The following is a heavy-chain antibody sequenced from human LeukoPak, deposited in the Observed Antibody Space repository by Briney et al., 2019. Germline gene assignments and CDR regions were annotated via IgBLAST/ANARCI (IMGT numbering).Heavy chain of an antibody. D-gene: IGHD3-10*01. V-gene: IGHV1-2*02. CDR2: INPNSGGT. J-gene: IGHJ4*02. Sequence: ASVKVSCKASGYTFTGYYMHWVRQAPGQGLEWMGWINPNSGGTNYAQKFQGRVTMTRDTSISTAYMELSRLRSDDTAVYYCARGQPRYYYGSGSYYNGFDYWGQGTLVTVSS. CDR3: ARGQPRYYYGSGSYYNGFDY. CDR1: GYTFTGYY.